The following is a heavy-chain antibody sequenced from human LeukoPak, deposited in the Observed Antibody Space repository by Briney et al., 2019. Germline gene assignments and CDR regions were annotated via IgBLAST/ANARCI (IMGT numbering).Heavy chain of an antibody. D-gene: IGHD6-19*01. CDR2: ISYDGSNK. Sequence: GRSLRLSCAASGFTFSSYGMHWVRQAPGKGLEWVAVISYDGSNKYYADSVKGRFTISRDNSKNTLYLQMNSLRAEDTAVYYCAKVPPVAGTDYWGQGTLVTVSS. CDR3: AKVPPVAGTDY. CDR1: GFTFSSYG. J-gene: IGHJ4*02. V-gene: IGHV3-30*18.